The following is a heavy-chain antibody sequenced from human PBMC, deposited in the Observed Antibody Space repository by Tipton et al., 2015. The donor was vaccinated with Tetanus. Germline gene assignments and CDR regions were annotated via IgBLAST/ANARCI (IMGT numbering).Heavy chain of an antibody. D-gene: IGHD1-7*01. V-gene: IGHV1-2*02. CDR1: GYMFTGYY. J-gene: IGHJ4*02. Sequence: QLVQSGAEVKKPGPSVKVSCKASGYMFTGYYMHWVRQAPGQGLEWMGWINPNNGGRDYAQKFQGRVTMTRDTAIRTAYVELSSLRSDDTAVYFCARGHSPLYNWNFGYFDFWGQGTLVTVSS. CDR3: ARGHSPLYNWNFGYFDF. CDR2: INPNNGGR.